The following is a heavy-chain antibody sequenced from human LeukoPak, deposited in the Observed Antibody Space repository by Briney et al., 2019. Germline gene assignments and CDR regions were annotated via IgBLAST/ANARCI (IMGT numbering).Heavy chain of an antibody. J-gene: IGHJ4*02. V-gene: IGHV3-9*03. Sequence: GGPLRLSCSASGFTFSNYAMSWVRQAPGKGLEWVSGISWNSNNIGYADSVKGRFTISRDNAKNFLYLQMNSLRAEDMALYYCAKASGSGWYSNIDYWGQGTLVTVSS. D-gene: IGHD6-19*01. CDR3: AKASGSGWYSNIDY. CDR2: ISWNSNNI. CDR1: GFTFSNYA.